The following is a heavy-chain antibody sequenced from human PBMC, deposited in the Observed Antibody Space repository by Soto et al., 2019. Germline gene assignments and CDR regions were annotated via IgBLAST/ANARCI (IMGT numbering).Heavy chain of an antibody. CDR3: AAWTDGDTEVH. J-gene: IGHJ4*02. CDR2: IWYDASTQ. Sequence: WGSLKISCATYGVSFSVYCMHWVRQAPGKGLEWVGVIWYDASTQFYASSVEGRSTTSRANTNAILYIQRYITTADNTAEYYGAAWTDGDTEVHWGQGTLVTVSS. D-gene: IGHD4-17*01. CDR1: GVSFSVYC. V-gene: IGHV3-33*03.